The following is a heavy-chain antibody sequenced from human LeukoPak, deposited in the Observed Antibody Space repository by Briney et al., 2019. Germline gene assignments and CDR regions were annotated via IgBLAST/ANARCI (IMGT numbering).Heavy chain of an antibody. Sequence: SETLSLTCAVYGGSFSGYYWSWVRQPPGKGLEWIGEINHSGSTNYNPSLKSRVTISVDTSKNQFSLKLSSVATADPAVYYWARSLDTAMVAAFDICRQGTMVTVSS. CDR3: ARSLDTAMVAAFDI. V-gene: IGHV4-34*01. CDR2: INHSGST. J-gene: IGHJ3*02. D-gene: IGHD5-18*01. CDR1: GGSFSGYY.